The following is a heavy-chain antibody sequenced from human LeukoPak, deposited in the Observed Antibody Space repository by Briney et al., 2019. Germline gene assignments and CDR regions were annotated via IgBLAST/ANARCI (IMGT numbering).Heavy chain of an antibody. CDR3: AKGQKDSYDYSDY. CDR2: ISYDGSNK. D-gene: IGHD5-18*01. J-gene: IGHJ4*02. Sequence: PGRSLRLSCAASGFTFSSYGMHWVRQAPGKGLEWVAVISYDGSNKYYADSVKGRSTISRDNSKNTLYLQMNSLRAEDTAVYYGAKGQKDSYDYSDYWGQGTLVTVSS. V-gene: IGHV3-30*18. CDR1: GFTFSSYG.